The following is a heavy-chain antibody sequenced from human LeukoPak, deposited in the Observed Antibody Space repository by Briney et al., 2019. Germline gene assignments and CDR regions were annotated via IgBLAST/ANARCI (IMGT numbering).Heavy chain of an antibody. Sequence: SETLSLTCAVSGYSISCGYYWGWIRQPPGKGLERIGSIYHSGSTYYNPSLKSRVTISLDTSKNQFSLNLSSVTAADTAVYYCARDYIPPIVVVTAGWFDPWGQGTLVTVSS. D-gene: IGHD2-21*02. CDR2: IYHSGST. V-gene: IGHV4-38-2*02. CDR1: GYSISCGYY. CDR3: ARDYIPPIVVVTAGWFDP. J-gene: IGHJ5*02.